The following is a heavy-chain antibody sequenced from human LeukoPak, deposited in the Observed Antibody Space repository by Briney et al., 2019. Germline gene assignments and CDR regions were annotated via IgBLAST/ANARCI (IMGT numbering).Heavy chain of an antibody. V-gene: IGHV3-48*03. CDR3: ARVAYCGGDCWFDY. Sequence: GGSLRLSCAASGFTFSSYEMNWVRQAPGKGLEWVSYISSSGSTIYYADSVKGRFTISRDNAKNSLYLQMNSLRAEDTAVYYCARVAYCGGDCWFDYWGQGTLVTVSS. D-gene: IGHD2-21*02. CDR2: ISSSGSTI. J-gene: IGHJ4*02. CDR1: GFTFSSYE.